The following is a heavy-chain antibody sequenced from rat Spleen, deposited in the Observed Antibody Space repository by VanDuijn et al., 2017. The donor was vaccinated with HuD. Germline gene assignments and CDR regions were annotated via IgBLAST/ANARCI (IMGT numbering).Heavy chain of an antibody. CDR3: AKDPEAYYSSYIFDY. D-gene: IGHD1-2*01. J-gene: IGHJ2*01. V-gene: IGHV5-31*01. CDR1: GFKFNNNW. Sequence: EVQVVESGGGLVQPGRSLKLSCVASGFKFNNNWMTWIRQVAGKGLEWVATIIDIGNNTYYPDSVKGRFTISRDDAKSTLYLQMNSLRSEDTATYYCAKDPEAYYSSYIFDYWGQGVMVTVSS. CDR2: IIDIGNNT.